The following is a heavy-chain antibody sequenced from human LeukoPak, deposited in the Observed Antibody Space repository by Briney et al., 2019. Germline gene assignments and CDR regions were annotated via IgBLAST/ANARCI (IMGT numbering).Heavy chain of an antibody. CDR1: GFTFSYFY. CDR3: AREGGGYNNRGFDY. V-gene: IGHV3-11*04. Sequence: PGGSLRLSCAASGFTFSYFYMSWICQAPGKGLEWVSYISSSSSTIYYADSVKGRFTISRDNAKNSLYLQMDSLRAEDTAVYYCAREGGGYNNRGFDYWGQGTLVTVSS. CDR2: ISSSSSTI. D-gene: IGHD5-24*01. J-gene: IGHJ4*02.